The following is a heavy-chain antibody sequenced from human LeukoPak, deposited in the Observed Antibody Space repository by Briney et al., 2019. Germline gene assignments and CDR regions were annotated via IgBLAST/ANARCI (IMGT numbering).Heavy chain of an antibody. V-gene: IGHV3-7*01. Sequence: GGSLRLSCGVSGFTFTNYWMTWVRQAPGKGLEWVANIKEDGSERNYVDSVKGRFTISRDNAKNSLHLQMNSLRAEDRAVYYCARGGSDSDYWGQGTLVTVSS. CDR2: IKEDGSER. D-gene: IGHD3-16*01. CDR3: ARGGSDSDY. CDR1: GFTFTNYW. J-gene: IGHJ4*02.